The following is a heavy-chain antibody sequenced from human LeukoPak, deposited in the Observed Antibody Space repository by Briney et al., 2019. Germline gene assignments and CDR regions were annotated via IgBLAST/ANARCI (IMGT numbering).Heavy chain of an antibody. CDR3: ARFGGRLRFLGWLPGRYYYGMDV. J-gene: IGHJ6*02. D-gene: IGHD3-3*01. CDR2: MNPNSGNT. Sequence: ASVKVSCKASGYTFTSYDINWVRQATGQGLEWMGWMNPNSGNTGYAQKFQGRVTMTRNTSISTAYMELSSLRSEDTAVYYCARFGGRLRFLGWLPGRYYYGMDVWGQGTTVTVSS. V-gene: IGHV1-8*01. CDR1: GYTFTSYD.